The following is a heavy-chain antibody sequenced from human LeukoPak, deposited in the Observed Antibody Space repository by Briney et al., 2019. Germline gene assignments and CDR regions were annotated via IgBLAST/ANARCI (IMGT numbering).Heavy chain of an antibody. V-gene: IGHV3-23*01. D-gene: IGHD3-10*01. CDR1: RFTFSSYA. CDR3: AKEGYYGSGSYGDY. Sequence: GGSLTLLCAVCRFTFSSYAMIWLRQARGKALVGLTSFSGSGGSTYYADSVKGRFTISRDNSKNTLYLQMNSVRAEDTAVYYCAKEGYYGSGSYGDYWGQGTLVTVSS. CDR2: FSGSGGST. J-gene: IGHJ4*02.